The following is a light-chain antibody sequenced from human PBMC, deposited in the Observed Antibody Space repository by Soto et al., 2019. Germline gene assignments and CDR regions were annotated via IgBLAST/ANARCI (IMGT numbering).Light chain of an antibody. CDR3: ASWDDSLNGPV. V-gene: IGLV1-44*01. CDR1: NSNVGSNP. J-gene: IGLJ2*01. Sequence: QSVLTQPPSASGTPGQRVTISCSGSNSNVGSNPVSWYQQLPGTAPKHLIYLNNKRPSGVPDRFSASKSGTSASLAIGELQSEDEADDYCASWDDSLNGPVFGGGTKLTVL. CDR2: LNN.